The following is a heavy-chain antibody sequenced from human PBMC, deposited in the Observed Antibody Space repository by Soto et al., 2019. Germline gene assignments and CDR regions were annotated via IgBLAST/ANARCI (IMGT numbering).Heavy chain of an antibody. CDR3: AGDLSTSYYYYGMDV. D-gene: IGHD1-26*01. CDR1: GGTFSSYA. Sequence: GASVKVSCKASGGTFSSYAISWVRQAPGQGLEWMGGIIPIFGTANYAQKFQGRVTITADESTSTAYMELSSLRSEDTAVYYCAGDLSTSYYYYGMDVWGQGTTVTVSS. J-gene: IGHJ6*02. V-gene: IGHV1-69*13. CDR2: IIPIFGTA.